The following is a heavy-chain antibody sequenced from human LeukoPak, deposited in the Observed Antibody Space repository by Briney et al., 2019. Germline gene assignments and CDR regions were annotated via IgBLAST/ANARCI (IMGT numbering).Heavy chain of an antibody. V-gene: IGHV3-7*01. J-gene: IGHJ4*02. Sequence: GGSLRLSCAASGFAFNKYWMSWVRQPPGKGLEWVANMNEDGSEINYVDSVKGRFTISRDNAQDSLYLQMNSLTAEDTAVYYCARDRGYSNFDYWGQGTLLTVSS. CDR2: MNEDGSEI. CDR3: ARDRGYSNFDY. D-gene: IGHD4-11*01. CDR1: GFAFNKYW.